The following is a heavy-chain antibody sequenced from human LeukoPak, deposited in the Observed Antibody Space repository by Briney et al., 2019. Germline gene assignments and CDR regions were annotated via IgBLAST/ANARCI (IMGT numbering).Heavy chain of an antibody. CDR1: GFTVSVNY. D-gene: IGHD4-17*01. Sequence: GGSLRLSCAASGFTVSVNYMGWVRQAPGKGLEWVSVLYTGNRTYYGDSVKGRFTISRDNSKNTLFLDMNSLRAEDTAAYYCVRDFSGDFAIRVVWGQGTTVTVSS. CDR2: LYTGNRT. V-gene: IGHV3-66*01. CDR3: VRDFSGDFAIRVV. J-gene: IGHJ6*02.